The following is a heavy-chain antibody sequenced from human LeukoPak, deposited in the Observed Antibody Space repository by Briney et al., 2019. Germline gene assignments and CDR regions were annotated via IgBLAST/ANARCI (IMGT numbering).Heavy chain of an antibody. Sequence: GGSLRLSCAASGFTFSSYWMSWVRRPQGKGREGGANIKQDGSEKYYVDSVKGRFTISRDNAKNSLYLQMNSLRAEDTAVYYCARDRIQLWSYYFDYWGQGTLVTVSS. CDR2: IKQDGSEK. CDR1: GFTFSSYW. D-gene: IGHD5-18*01. CDR3: ARDRIQLWSYYFDY. J-gene: IGHJ4*02. V-gene: IGHV3-7*01.